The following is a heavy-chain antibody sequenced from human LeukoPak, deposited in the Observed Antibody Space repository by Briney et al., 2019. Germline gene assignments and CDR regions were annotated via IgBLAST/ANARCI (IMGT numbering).Heavy chain of an antibody. Sequence: GASVKVSRKASGGTFSSYAISWVRQAPGQGLEWMGGIIPIFGTANYAQKFQGRVTITTDESTSTAYMELSSLRSEDTAVYYCAGLVGARLDEAFDIWGQGTMVTVSS. D-gene: IGHD1-26*01. CDR1: GGTFSSYA. V-gene: IGHV1-69*05. CDR3: AGLVGARLDEAFDI. CDR2: IIPIFGTA. J-gene: IGHJ3*02.